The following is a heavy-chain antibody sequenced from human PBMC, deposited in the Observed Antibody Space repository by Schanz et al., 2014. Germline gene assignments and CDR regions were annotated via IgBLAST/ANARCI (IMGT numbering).Heavy chain of an antibody. V-gene: IGHV3-74*01. CDR3: TRSYYDFSWGSYRFRAFDM. CDR2: TNGDGTNA. CDR1: GFTLSSYW. Sequence: EVKLVESGGGAVRPGGSLRLSCAASGFTLSSYWMHWVRQVPGKGLEWVSCTNGDGTNAKYADSVKGRFTISRDNAKKTLSLQMISLRAEDTAIYFCTRSYYDFSWGSYRFRAFDMWGQGTTXIVSS. D-gene: IGHD3-16*02. J-gene: IGHJ3*02.